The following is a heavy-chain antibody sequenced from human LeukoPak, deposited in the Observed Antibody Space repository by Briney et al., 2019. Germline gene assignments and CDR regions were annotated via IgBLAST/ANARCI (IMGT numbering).Heavy chain of an antibody. CDR1: GFSFSSYA. Sequence: PGGSLRLSCAASGFSFSSYAMHWVRQAPGKGLEWVAVISYHGNHKYYADSVKGRFTISRDNSKNTLYLQMNSLRTEDTAVYYCARDPFVLWFGELSTWGQGTLVTVSS. CDR3: ARDPFVLWFGELST. CDR2: ISYHGNHK. J-gene: IGHJ5*02. V-gene: IGHV3-30-3*01. D-gene: IGHD3-10*01.